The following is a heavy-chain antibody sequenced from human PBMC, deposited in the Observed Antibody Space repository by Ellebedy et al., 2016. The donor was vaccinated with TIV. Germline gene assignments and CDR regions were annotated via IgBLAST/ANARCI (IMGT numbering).Heavy chain of an antibody. CDR3: AKVTIGADGYYNMDV. V-gene: IGHV3-23*01. CDR1: GFTFSDYG. J-gene: IGHJ6*02. CDR2: IRGNGRST. D-gene: IGHD2/OR15-2a*01. Sequence: PGGSLRLSCAASGFTFSDYGMTWVRQAPGKGLEWVSAIRGNGRSTDYVDSVRGRFSIPRDDSKNTLYLQMNSLRPDDTALYYCAKVTIGADGYYNMDVWGQGTTVIVSS.